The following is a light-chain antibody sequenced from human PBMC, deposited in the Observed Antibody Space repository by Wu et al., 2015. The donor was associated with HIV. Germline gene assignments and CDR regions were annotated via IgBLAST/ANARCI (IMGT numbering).Light chain of an antibody. CDR3: QQYEHWPPLT. V-gene: IGKV3-15*01. J-gene: IGKJ4*01. CDR1: QGVGEY. CDR2: AAS. Sequence: EIVMTQSPATLSLSPGESATLSCRASQGVGEYVAWYQQKPGQAPRLLVSAASTRASGVPARFRGSGSGTEFALTIDSLQSEDSAIYFCQQYEHWPPLTFGGGTTVEI.